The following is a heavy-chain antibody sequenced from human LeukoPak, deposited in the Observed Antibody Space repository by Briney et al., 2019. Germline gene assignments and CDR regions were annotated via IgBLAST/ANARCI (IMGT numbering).Heavy chain of an antibody. D-gene: IGHD3-22*01. CDR3: AREGVINGPLDY. CDR2: INPSGGST. CDR1: GGTFSSYA. V-gene: IGHV1-46*01. J-gene: IGHJ4*02. Sequence: ASVKVSCKASGGTFSSYAISWVRQAPGQGLEWMGIINPSGGSTSYAQKFQGRVTMTRDTSTSTVYMELSSLRSEDTAVYYCAREGVINGPLDYWGQGTLVTVSS.